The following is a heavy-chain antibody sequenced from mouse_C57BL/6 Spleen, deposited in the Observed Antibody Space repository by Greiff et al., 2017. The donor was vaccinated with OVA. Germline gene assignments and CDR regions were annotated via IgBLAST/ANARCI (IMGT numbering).Heavy chain of an antibody. CDR2: IDPSDSET. Sequence: VQLQQPGAELVRPGSSFKLSCKASGYTFTSYWMHWVKQRPIQGLEWIGNIDPSDSETHYNQKFKDKATLTVDKSSSTAYMQLSSLTSEDSAVYYCARGVTTVVATWYFDVWGTGTTVTVSS. V-gene: IGHV1-52*01. CDR1: GYTFTSYW. J-gene: IGHJ1*03. CDR3: ARGVTTVVATWYFDV. D-gene: IGHD1-1*01.